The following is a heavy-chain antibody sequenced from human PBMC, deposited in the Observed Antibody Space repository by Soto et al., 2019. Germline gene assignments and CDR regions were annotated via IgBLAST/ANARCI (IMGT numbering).Heavy chain of an antibody. CDR2: IYPGDSDT. V-gene: IGHV5-51*01. CDR3: ARISSSGYYYYYYGMDV. D-gene: IGHD3-22*01. CDR1: GYSFTSYW. J-gene: IGHJ6*02. Sequence: PGESLKISCKGSGYSFTSYWIGWVRQMPGQGMEWMGIIYPGDSDTRYSPSFPGQVTISADKSISTAYLQWSSLKASDTAMYYCARISSSGYYYYYYGMDVWGQGTLVTVSS.